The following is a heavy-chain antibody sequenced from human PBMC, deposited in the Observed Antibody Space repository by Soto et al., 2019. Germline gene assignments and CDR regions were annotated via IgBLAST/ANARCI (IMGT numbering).Heavy chain of an antibody. Sequence: QVQLQQWGAGLLKPSETLSLTCAVYGGSFSGYYWSWIRQPPGKGLEWMGEINHSGSTNYNPSLKSRVTLSVYTSKNQFSLKLSSVTAADTGVYYCARGWEVGLAVVCTFFFDYWGQGTLVTVSS. D-gene: IGHD6-19*01. V-gene: IGHV4-34*01. CDR1: GGSFSGYY. CDR3: ARGWEVGLAVVCTFFFDY. CDR2: INHSGST. J-gene: IGHJ4*02.